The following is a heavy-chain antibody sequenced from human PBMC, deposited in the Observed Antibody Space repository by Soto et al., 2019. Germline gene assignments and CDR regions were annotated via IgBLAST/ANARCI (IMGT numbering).Heavy chain of an antibody. CDR3: ARDRGVAPPVAGNTHYYYYIDV. D-gene: IGHD6-19*01. CDR2: ISAYNGNT. CDR1: GYSFTNYG. J-gene: IGHJ6*03. V-gene: IGHV1-18*01. Sequence: QDQLVQSGAEVKKPGASVKVSCKASGYSFTNYGITWVRQAPGQGFEWMGWISAYNGNTNYAQKFQGRVTMTTDASTSTAYLELRSLRSDDTAVYYCARDRGVAPPVAGNTHYYYYIDVWGKGTTVTVSS.